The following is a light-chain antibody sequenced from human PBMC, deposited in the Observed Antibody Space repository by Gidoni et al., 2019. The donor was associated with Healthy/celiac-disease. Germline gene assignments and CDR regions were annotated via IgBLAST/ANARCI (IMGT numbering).Light chain of an antibody. CDR1: SPKIGAGYD. CDR2: GNS. Sequence: QSVLTQPLSVSGAPAPSVTISCTGSSPKIGAGYDVHWYQQLPGTAPKLLIYGNSNRPSGVPDRFSGSKSGTSASLAITGLQAEDEADYYCQSYDSSLSGSGVFGTGTKVTVL. V-gene: IGLV1-40*01. CDR3: QSYDSSLSGSGV. J-gene: IGLJ1*01.